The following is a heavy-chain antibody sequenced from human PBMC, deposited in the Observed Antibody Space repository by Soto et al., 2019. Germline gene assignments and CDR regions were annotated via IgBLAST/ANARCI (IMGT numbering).Heavy chain of an antibody. CDR2: INTDGSST. CDR1: GFTLSNVW. CDR3: ARTDRGQYYYGSGSRFYYYYMDV. V-gene: IGHV3-74*01. Sequence: GGSLRLSCAASGFTLSNVWMHWVRQAPGKGLVWVSRINTDGSSTTYADSVKGRFTISRDNAQNMLYLQMNSLRAEDTAVYYCARTDRGQYYYGSGSRFYYYYMDVWGKGTTVTVSS. J-gene: IGHJ6*03. D-gene: IGHD3-10*01.